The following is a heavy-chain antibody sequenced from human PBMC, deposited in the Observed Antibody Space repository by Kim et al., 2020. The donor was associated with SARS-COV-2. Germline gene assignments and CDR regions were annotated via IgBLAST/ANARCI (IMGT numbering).Heavy chain of an antibody. CDR2: IYYSGST. J-gene: IGHJ4*02. D-gene: IGHD3-10*01. CDR1: GGSISSYY. V-gene: IGHV4-59*13. Sequence: SETLSLTCTVSGGSISSYYWSWIRQPPGKGLEWIGYIYYSGSTNYNPSLKSRVTISVDTSKNQFSLKLSSVTAADTAVYYCARGVNYYGSGSYVIDYWGQGTLVTVSS. CDR3: ARGVNYYGSGSYVIDY.